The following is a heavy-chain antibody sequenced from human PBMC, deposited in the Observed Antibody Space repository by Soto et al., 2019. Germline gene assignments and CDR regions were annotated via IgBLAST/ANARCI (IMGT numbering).Heavy chain of an antibody. CDR3: ARHRRGENQPPWFDP. CDR2: VSPYNGYT. J-gene: IGHJ5*02. CDR1: GYTFTSYA. V-gene: IGHV1-18*01. Sequence: QVQLLQSGGEVKEPGASVKVSCKTSGYTFTSYAISWVRQAPGQGLEWLGWVSPYNGYTSYAQRFQSRLTMATDTSTTTPDMDLRSPTSDDTAVYSCARHRRGENQPPWFDPWGQGTLVTVSS. D-gene: IGHD2-2*01.